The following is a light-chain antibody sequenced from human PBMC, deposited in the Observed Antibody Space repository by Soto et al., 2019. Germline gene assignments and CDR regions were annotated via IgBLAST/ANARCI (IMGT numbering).Light chain of an antibody. CDR1: QSVSTN. CDR2: GAS. Sequence: EIVMTQSPATLSVSPGERATLSCRASQSVSTNLAWYQQKPGQSPRLLIYGASTRATGIPARFSGSGSETEFTLTNSSLQSEDFAVYYCQQYTNWPPYTFGQGTNLEIK. CDR3: QQYTNWPPYT. V-gene: IGKV3-15*01. J-gene: IGKJ2*01.